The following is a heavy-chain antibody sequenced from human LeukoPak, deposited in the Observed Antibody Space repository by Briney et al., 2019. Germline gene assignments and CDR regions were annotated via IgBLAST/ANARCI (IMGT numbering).Heavy chain of an antibody. J-gene: IGHJ4*02. CDR3: AREEDSRSWLDFDF. CDR2: IYYNGNT. V-gene: IGHV4-61*01. Sequence: SETLSLTCSVSGGSVSSGRYYWTWIRQPPGKGLEWIGYIYYNGNTNYNPSLESRVTISVDTSKNQISLKLSSVTAADTAMYYCAREEDSRSWLDFDFWGQGTLVTVSS. CDR1: GGSVSSGRYY. D-gene: IGHD6-13*01.